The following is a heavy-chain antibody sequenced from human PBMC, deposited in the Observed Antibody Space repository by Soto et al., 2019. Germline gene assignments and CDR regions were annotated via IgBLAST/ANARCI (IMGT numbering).Heavy chain of an antibody. D-gene: IGHD3-10*01. CDR3: ARAGVYYGMDV. Sequence: EVQLLESGGDLVQPGGSLRLSCVASGFNFGINGMTWVRQAPGKGLEWVSSISSSSSYIYYADSVKGRFTISRDNAKNSLYLQMNSLRAEDTAVYYCARAGVYYGMDVWGQGTTVTVSS. CDR1: GFNFGING. V-gene: IGHV3-21*02. CDR2: ISSSSSYI. J-gene: IGHJ6*02.